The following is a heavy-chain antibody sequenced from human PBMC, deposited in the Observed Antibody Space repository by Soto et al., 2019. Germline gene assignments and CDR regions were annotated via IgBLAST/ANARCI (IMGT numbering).Heavy chain of an antibody. V-gene: IGHV3-21*04. Sequence: PGASLTLSCAASGFTFSSYRMNCLRQAPGKGLEWFSSISSSSSCIYYADSVKGRFTISRDNAKNSLCLQMSSLRAEDTAMYFCAKVNFFDTPGSFDVGGQGTPVTVSS. CDR3: AKVNFFDTPGSFDV. CDR1: GFTFSSYR. D-gene: IGHD2-15*01. J-gene: IGHJ3*01. CDR2: ISSSSSCI.